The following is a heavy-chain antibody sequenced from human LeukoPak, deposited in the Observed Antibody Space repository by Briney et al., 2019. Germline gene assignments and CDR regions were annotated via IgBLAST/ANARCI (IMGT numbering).Heavy chain of an antibody. CDR3: ARGGAVERYCSSTSSYWVDAFDI. J-gene: IGHJ3*02. CDR1: GYSFTSYW. Sequence: PGESLKISCKGSGYSFTSYWISWVRQMPGKGLEWMGRIDPSDSYTNYSPSFQGHVTISADKSISTAYLQWSSLKASDTAMYYCARGGAVERYCSSTSSYWVDAFDIWGQGTMVTVSS. D-gene: IGHD2-2*01. CDR2: IDPSDSYT. V-gene: IGHV5-10-1*01.